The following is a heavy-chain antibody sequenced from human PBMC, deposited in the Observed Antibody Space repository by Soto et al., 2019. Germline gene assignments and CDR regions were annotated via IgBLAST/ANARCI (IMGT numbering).Heavy chain of an antibody. V-gene: IGHV1-8*01. D-gene: IGHD6-19*01. Sequence: GASVKVSCKASGYTFTSYDINWVRQATGQGLEWMGWMNPNSGNTGYAQKFQGRVTMTRNTSISTAYMELSSLRSEDTAVYYCARDRSSGWYYDLGWFDPWGQGTLVTVSS. J-gene: IGHJ5*02. CDR1: GYTFTSYD. CDR2: MNPNSGNT. CDR3: ARDRSSGWYYDLGWFDP.